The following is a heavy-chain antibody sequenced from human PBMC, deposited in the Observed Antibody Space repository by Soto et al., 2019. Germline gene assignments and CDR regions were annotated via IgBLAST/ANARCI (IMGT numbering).Heavy chain of an antibody. Sequence: QITLKESGPPLVKPTQTLTLTCTISGFSLSTSGVGVGWIRQPPGKALDWLALIYWDGDKRYRPSLKSRLTITTHPSKNHVVLTTTNMDPVHTATPYSVPLLCFGELTWGPGTLLTVSS. J-gene: IGHJ4*02. CDR2: IYWDGDK. V-gene: IGHV2-5*02. CDR3: VPLLCFGELT. D-gene: IGHD3-10*01. CDR1: GFSLSTSGVG.